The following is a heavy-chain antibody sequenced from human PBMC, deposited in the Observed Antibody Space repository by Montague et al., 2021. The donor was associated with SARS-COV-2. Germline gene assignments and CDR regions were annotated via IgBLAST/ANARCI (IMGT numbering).Heavy chain of an antibody. Sequence: CAISGDSVPSNSVAWSWIRQPPSRGREWLGRAYYRSKWYSDYVPXVRGRLTVNPDASKNEFSLELNYVTPEDTAVYYCVRYSGWFYFDFWGQGTLVTVSS. CDR3: VRYSGWFYFDF. CDR2: AYYRSKWYS. V-gene: IGHV6-1*01. D-gene: IGHD6-19*01. CDR1: GDSVPSNSVA. J-gene: IGHJ4*02.